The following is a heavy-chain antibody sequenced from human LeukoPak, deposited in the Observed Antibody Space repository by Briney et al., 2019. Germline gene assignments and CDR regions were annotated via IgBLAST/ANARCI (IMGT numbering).Heavy chain of an antibody. D-gene: IGHD3-9*01. V-gene: IGHV3-23*01. CDR1: GFTFSSYA. Sequence: QPGGSLRLSCAASGFTFSSYAMSWVRQAPGKGLEWVSAISGSGGSTYYADSVKGRFTISRDNSKNTLYLQMNSLRAEDTAVYYCAKDILTGPVPLDAFDIWGQGTMVTVSS. CDR2: ISGSGGST. CDR3: AKDILTGPVPLDAFDI. J-gene: IGHJ3*02.